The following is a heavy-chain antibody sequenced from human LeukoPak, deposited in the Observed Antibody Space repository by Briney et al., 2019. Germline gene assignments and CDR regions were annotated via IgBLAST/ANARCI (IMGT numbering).Heavy chain of an antibody. J-gene: IGHJ4*02. CDR2: INHSGST. D-gene: IGHD1-20*01. V-gene: IGHV4-34*01. Sequence: SETLSLTCAVYGGSFSGYYWSWIRQPPGKGLEWIGEINHSGSTNYNPSLKSRVTISVDTSKNQFSLKLSSVTAADTAVYYCAGDAVNWSLDYWGQGTLVTVSS. CDR1: GGSFSGYY. CDR3: AGDAVNWSLDY.